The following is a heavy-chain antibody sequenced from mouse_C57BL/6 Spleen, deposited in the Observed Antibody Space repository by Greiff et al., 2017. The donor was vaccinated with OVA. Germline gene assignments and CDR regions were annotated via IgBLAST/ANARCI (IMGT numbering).Heavy chain of an antibody. J-gene: IGHJ1*03. V-gene: IGHV5-16*01. CDR2: INYDGSST. D-gene: IGHD4-1*01. CDR3: ARGFLTGPWYFDV. CDR1: GFTFSDYY. Sequence: EVKLMESEGGLVQPGSSMKLSCTASGFTFSDYYMAWVRQVPEKGLEWVANINYDGSSTYYLDSLKSRFIISRDNAKNILYLQMSSLKSEDTATYYCARGFLTGPWYFDVWGTGTTVTVSS.